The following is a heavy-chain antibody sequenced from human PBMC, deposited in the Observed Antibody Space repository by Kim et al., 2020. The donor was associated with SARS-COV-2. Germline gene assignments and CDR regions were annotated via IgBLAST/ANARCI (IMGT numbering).Heavy chain of an antibody. J-gene: IGHJ4*02. Sequence: HTPSLKGRGTMSVDPSKNHFSLNLTSVTAADSAVYYCARRAGNYGGNVYDFWGQGVLVTVSS. CDR3: ARRAGNYGGNVYDF. V-gene: IGHV4-61*03. D-gene: IGHD4-17*01.